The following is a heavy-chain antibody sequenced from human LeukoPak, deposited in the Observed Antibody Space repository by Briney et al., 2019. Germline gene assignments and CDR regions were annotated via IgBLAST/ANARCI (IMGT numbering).Heavy chain of an antibody. CDR2: IYYSGST. V-gene: IGHV4-59*01. D-gene: IGHD3-22*01. CDR3: VRDHYYDSSGYTFRH. Sequence: PSETLSLTRTVSGGSISGYYWSWIRQPPGKGLEWIGYIYYSGSTSYNPSLKSRVTISVDTSKNQFSLKLSSVTAADTAVYYCVRDHYYDSSGYTFRHWGQGTLVTVSS. CDR1: GGSISGYY. J-gene: IGHJ1*01.